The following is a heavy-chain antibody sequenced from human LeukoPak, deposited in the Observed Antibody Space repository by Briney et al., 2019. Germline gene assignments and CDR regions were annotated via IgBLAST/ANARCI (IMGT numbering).Heavy chain of an antibody. CDR2: VRSKADGETI. CDR3: VEDVPPSYSGLYEPQIDF. Sequence: PGGSLRLSCAASGFTFTRAWMSWVRQAPGKGLEWVARVRSKADGETIEYAAPVKGRFIISGDDSKNTLSLEMNSLKTEDTAVYHCVEDVPPSYSGLYEPQIDFWGQGTLVTVSS. CDR1: GFTFTRAW. D-gene: IGHD6-19*01. J-gene: IGHJ4*02. V-gene: IGHV3-15*01.